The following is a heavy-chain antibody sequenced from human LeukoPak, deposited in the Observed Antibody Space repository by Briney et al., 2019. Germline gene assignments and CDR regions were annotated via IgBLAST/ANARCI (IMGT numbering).Heavy chain of an antibody. CDR1: GGSISSGGYY. Sequence: SETLSLTCTVSGGSISSGGYYWSWIRQHPGKGLEWIGYIYYSGSTYYNPSLKSRVTISVDTSKNQFSLKLSSVTAADTAVYYCARDISRGDNWFDPWGQGTLVTVSS. V-gene: IGHV4-31*03. CDR2: IYYSGST. J-gene: IGHJ5*02. D-gene: IGHD3-10*01. CDR3: ARDISRGDNWFDP.